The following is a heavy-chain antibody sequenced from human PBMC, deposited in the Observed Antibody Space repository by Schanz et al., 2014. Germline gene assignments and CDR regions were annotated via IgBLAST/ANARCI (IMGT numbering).Heavy chain of an antibody. D-gene: IGHD1-1*01. Sequence: EVQLVESGGGVVQPGRSLRLSCAASGFIFGSSVMAWVRQAPGKGLEWVSGITGASDHIDYAESVKGRFTISRDNSKNTLYLQMDRLRAEDTAVYFCAKKVPAYNPFDSWGQGTLVTVSS. CDR2: ITGASDHI. CDR3: AKKVPAYNPFDS. J-gene: IGHJ4*02. V-gene: IGHV3-23*04. CDR1: GFIFGSSV.